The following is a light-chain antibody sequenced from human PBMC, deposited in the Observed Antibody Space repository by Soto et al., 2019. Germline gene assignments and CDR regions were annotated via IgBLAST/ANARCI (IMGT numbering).Light chain of an antibody. CDR3: SSYTSGSTLEV. V-gene: IGLV2-14*03. Sequence: QSALTQPASVSGSPGQSITISCTGTSSDVGGYNYVSWYQQLPGKAPKLMIYDVSNRPSGVSNRFSGSKSGNTASLTISGLQAEDEADYCCSSYTSGSTLEVFGTGTKVTVL. CDR2: DVS. CDR1: SSDVGGYNY. J-gene: IGLJ1*01.